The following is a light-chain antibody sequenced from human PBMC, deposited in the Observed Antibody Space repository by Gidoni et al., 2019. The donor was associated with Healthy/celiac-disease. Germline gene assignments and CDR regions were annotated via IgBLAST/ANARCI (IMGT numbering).Light chain of an antibody. Sequence: EIVLTQSPATLSLSPGERANLSCRASQSVSSYLAWYQQQPGQAPMPLIYDASNKATGIPARVSGSGSETDFTLTISSLEPEEFAGYYCQQRSNPLTFGGGTKVEIK. J-gene: IGKJ4*01. CDR3: QQRSNPLT. CDR1: QSVSSY. V-gene: IGKV3-11*01. CDR2: DAS.